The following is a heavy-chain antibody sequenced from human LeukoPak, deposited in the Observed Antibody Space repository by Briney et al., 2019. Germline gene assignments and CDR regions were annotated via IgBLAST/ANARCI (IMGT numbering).Heavy chain of an antibody. CDR2: ISYDGSNK. CDR3: ARNAEDSNSWCVGDYYYYYFGMDV. V-gene: IGHV3-30-3*01. Sequence: GGSLRLSCAASGFTFSSYAMHWVRQAPGKGLEWVAFISYDGSNKYYADSVKGRFTISRDNSKNTLYLHMNSVRAEDTAVYYCARNAEDSNSWCVGDYYYYYFGMDVWGHGTPVTVSS. CDR1: GFTFSSYA. J-gene: IGHJ6*02. D-gene: IGHD6-13*01.